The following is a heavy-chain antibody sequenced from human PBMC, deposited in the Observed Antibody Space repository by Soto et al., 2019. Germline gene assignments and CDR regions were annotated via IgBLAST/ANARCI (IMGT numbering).Heavy chain of an antibody. V-gene: IGHV3-30-3*01. CDR2: ISYDGSNK. D-gene: IGHD2-15*01. Sequence: QVQLVESGGGVVQPGRSLRLSCAASGFTFSSYAMHWVRQAPGKGLEWVAVISYDGSNKYYADSVKGRFTISRDNSKNTLYLLMNSLRAEDTAVYYCARVPSSSGRAHFDYWGQGTLVTVSS. CDR1: GFTFSSYA. J-gene: IGHJ4*02. CDR3: ARVPSSSGRAHFDY.